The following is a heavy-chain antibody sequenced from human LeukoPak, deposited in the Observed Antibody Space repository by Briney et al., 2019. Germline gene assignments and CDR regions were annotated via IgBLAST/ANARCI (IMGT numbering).Heavy chain of an antibody. Sequence: SETLSLTCTVPGGSISSYYWSWIRQPPGKGLEWIGYIYYSGSTNYNPSLKSRVTISVDTSKNQFSLKLSSVTAADTAVYCCARAGTTGGAFDIWGQGTMVTVSS. CDR2: IYYSGST. D-gene: IGHD4-17*01. V-gene: IGHV4-59*12. CDR3: ARAGTTGGAFDI. CDR1: GGSISSYY. J-gene: IGHJ3*02.